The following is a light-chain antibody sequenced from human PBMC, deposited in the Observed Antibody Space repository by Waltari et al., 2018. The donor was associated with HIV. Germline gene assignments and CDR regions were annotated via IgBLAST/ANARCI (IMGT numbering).Light chain of an antibody. CDR1: QSISNW. Sequence: DIQITQSPSTLSASVGERVTVTCRASQSISNWLAWYQQKPGKAPKLLMYKASTLESGVPSRFSGSGSETEFTLTISSLRPDDFATYYYQQYNTYPITFGQGTRLEIK. J-gene: IGKJ5*01. V-gene: IGKV1-5*03. CDR3: QQYNTYPIT. CDR2: KAS.